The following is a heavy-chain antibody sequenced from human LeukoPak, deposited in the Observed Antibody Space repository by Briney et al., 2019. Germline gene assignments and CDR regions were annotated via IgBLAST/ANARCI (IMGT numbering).Heavy chain of an antibody. CDR1: GFTFSSYS. V-gene: IGHV3-21*01. CDR3: ASGTAGTGDFVDY. J-gene: IGHJ4*02. D-gene: IGHD6-19*01. Sequence: GGSLRLSCAASGFTFSSYSMNWVRQAPGKELEWVSSISSSSSYIYYADSVKGRFTISRDNAKNSLYLQMNSLRAEDTAVYYCASGTAGTGDFVDYWGQGTLVTVSS. CDR2: ISSSSSYI.